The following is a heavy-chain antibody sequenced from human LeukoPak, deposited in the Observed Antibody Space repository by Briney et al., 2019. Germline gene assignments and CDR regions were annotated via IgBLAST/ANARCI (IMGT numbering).Heavy chain of an antibody. D-gene: IGHD1-1*01. CDR3: ARSKGGAQREYGMDV. J-gene: IGHJ6*02. CDR1: GFTFKNYG. CDR2: ISSSSSYI. V-gene: IGHV3-21*06. Sequence: GGSLRLSCAASGFTFKNYGMNWVRQAPGKGLEWVSSISSSSSYIDYADSLQGRFTISRDNAKSSLYLQMNSLRGEDTAVYYCARSKGGAQREYGMDVWGQGTTVTVSS.